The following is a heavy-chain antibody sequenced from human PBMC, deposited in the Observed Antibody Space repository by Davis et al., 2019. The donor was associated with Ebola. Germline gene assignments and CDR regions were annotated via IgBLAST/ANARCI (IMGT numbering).Heavy chain of an antibody. Sequence: GGSLRLSCKGSGYSFTSYWIGWVRQLPGKGLEWMGIIYPGDSATSYSPSFQGQVTISADKSISTAYLQGSSLKASDTAIYYCARRGGYCSGGSCYSGWVDYWGQGTLVTVSS. CDR2: IYPGDSAT. CDR1: GYSFTSYW. D-gene: IGHD2-15*01. V-gene: IGHV5-51*01. J-gene: IGHJ4*02. CDR3: ARRGGYCSGGSCYSGWVDY.